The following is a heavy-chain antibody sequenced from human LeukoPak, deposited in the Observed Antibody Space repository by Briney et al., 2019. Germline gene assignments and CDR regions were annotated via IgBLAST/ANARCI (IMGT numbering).Heavy chain of an antibody. J-gene: IGHJ4*02. CDR3: ARVDSSSWDGYYFDY. CDR2: ISGSGYTT. V-gene: IGHV3-23*01. CDR1: GFTFRDCG. D-gene: IGHD6-13*01. Sequence: PGGSLRLSCAASGFTFRDCGMSWVRQAPGKGLEWVSSISGSGYTTYYADSVKGRFTISRDNSKNTLYLQMNSLRAEDTAVYYCARVDSSSWDGYYFDYWGQGTLVTVSS.